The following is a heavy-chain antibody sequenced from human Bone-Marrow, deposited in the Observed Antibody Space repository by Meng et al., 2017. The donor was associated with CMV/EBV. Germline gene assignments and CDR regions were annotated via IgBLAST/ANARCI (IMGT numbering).Heavy chain of an antibody. J-gene: IGHJ6*01. V-gene: IGHV4-39*07. CDR3: ARDQLITTYYYYGMDV. CDR2: IYYSGST. Sequence: SETLSLTCTVSGGSISSSSYYWGWIRQPPGKGLEWIGSIYYSGSTYYNPSLKSRVTISVDTSKNQFSLKLSSVTAADTTVYYCARDQLITTYYYYGMDVWGKGPRSPSPQ. CDR1: GGSISSSSYY. D-gene: IGHD4-11*01.